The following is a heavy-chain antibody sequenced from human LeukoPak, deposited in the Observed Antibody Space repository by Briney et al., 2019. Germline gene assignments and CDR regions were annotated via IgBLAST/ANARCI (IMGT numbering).Heavy chain of an antibody. V-gene: IGHV3-48*03. CDR3: ARDRAAGAYPWYFDY. CDR1: GFTFSSYE. D-gene: IGHD3-16*01. Sequence: QAGGSLRLSCAASGFTFSSYEMNWVRQAPGKGLEWVSYISISGSTIYYADSVKGRFTISRDNAKNSLYLQMNSLRAEDTAVYYCARDRAAGAYPWYFDYWGQGTLVTVSS. CDR2: ISISGSTI. J-gene: IGHJ4*02.